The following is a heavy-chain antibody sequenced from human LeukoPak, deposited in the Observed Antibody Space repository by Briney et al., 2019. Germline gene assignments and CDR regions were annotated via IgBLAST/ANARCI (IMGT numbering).Heavy chain of an antibody. CDR1: GGSISSSNYY. D-gene: IGHD2-2*01. CDR3: ARQGDCRSTSCFDFDY. CDR2: FFYSGST. V-gene: IGHV4-39*01. J-gene: IGHJ4*02. Sequence: SETLSLTCTVSGGSISSSNYYWGWIRQPPGKGLEWIGSFFYSGSTYQNPSLKSRVTIFGDTSKNQFSLKLSSVTAADTAVYYCARQGDCRSTSCFDFDYWGQGTLVTVSS.